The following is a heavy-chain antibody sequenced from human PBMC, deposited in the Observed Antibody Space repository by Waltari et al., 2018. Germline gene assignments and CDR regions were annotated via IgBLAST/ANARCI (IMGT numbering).Heavy chain of an antibody. CDR3: ARASGYYYYALDV. D-gene: IGHD3-10*01. Sequence: QLQLQESGPGLVKASETLSLICSVSGGSIRSSSYYWARIRQPPGKGLEWIGSIYYSGTTYDNPSLQSRVTISVDTSKNQFSLKLTSVTAADTAVYFCARASGYYYYALDVWGQGTTVIVSS. J-gene: IGHJ6*02. CDR1: GGSIRSSSYY. V-gene: IGHV4-39*01. CDR2: IYYSGTT.